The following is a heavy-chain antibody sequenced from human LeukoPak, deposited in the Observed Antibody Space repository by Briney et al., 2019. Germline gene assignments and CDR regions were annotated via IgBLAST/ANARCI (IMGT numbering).Heavy chain of an antibody. Sequence: ASVKVSCKASGYTFTSYGISGVRQAPAQGLEWMGWISADNGNTNYAQNSQGRVTMTTDTSTTTAYMELRSLRSDDTAIYYCARAVYCTSTSCDNSYMDVWGKGTTVTVSS. CDR3: ARAVYCTSTSCDNSYMDV. V-gene: IGHV1-18*01. J-gene: IGHJ6*03. D-gene: IGHD2-2*02. CDR2: ISADNGNT. CDR1: GYTFTSYG.